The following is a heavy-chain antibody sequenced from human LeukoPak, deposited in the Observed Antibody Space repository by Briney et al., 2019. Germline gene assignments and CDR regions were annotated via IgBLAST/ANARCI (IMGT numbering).Heavy chain of an antibody. V-gene: IGHV3-33*06. Sequence: GGSLRLSCAASGFTFSSYGMHWVRQAPGKGLEWVAVIWYDGSNKYYADSVKGRFTISRDNSKNTLYLQMNSLRAEDTAVYFCAKATTVTRANLFDYWGQGTLVTVSS. CDR1: GFTFSSYG. J-gene: IGHJ4*02. CDR3: AKATTVTRANLFDY. CDR2: IWYDGSNK. D-gene: IGHD4-17*01.